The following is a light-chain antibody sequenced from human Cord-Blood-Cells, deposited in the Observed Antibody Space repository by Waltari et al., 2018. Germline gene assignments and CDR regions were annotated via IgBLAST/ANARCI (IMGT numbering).Light chain of an antibody. CDR3: SSYTSSSTLV. V-gene: IGLV2-14*01. CDR1: SSDVGGYNY. Sequence: QSALTQPASVSGSPGQSITISCTGTSSDVGGYNYVSWYQQHPGKAPKLTIYDVSKRPSGVSNRFSGSISGNTAYLTISGLQAEDEADYYCSSYTSSSTLVFGGGTNLTVL. J-gene: IGLJ3*02. CDR2: DVS.